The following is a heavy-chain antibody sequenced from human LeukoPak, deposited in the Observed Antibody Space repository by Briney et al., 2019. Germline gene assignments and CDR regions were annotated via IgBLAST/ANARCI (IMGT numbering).Heavy chain of an antibody. D-gene: IGHD6-19*01. J-gene: IGHJ3*02. CDR1: GFTFNEYW. CDR2: IIGDGSST. Sequence: GGALRLSCAASGFTFNEYWMHWVRQAPGRGLVWVSRIIGDGSSTNYADSVKGRFTISRDNAKNTLYLQMNSLRAEDTAVYYCAREDVDITVATSGAFDIWGQGTMVTVSS. CDR3: AREDVDITVATSGAFDI. V-gene: IGHV3-74*01.